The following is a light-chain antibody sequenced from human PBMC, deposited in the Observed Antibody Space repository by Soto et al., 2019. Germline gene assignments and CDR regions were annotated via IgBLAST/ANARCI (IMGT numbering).Light chain of an antibody. V-gene: IGLV1-44*01. J-gene: IGLJ1*01. CDR1: SSNTGTSS. CDR2: TTN. CDR3: AAWDDSLNGHV. Sequence: QSVLTQPHSASGTPGQRVTISCSGSSSNTGTSSVHWFQQLPGTAPKLLISTTNQRPSGVPERFSGSKSGTSASLAISGLQSEDEADYYCAAWDDSLNGHVLGTGTKVTVL.